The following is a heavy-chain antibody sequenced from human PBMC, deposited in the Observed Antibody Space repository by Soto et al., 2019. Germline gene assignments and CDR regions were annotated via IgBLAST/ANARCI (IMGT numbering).Heavy chain of an antibody. J-gene: IGHJ5*02. Sequence: QVQLQESGPGLVKPSGTLSLTCAVSGGSISTTHWWTWVRQPPGKGLEWIGEIYHSGSTNYNPSLHSLVTISVDHSKNQFSLKLSSVTAADTAVYYCARKSYDAPYHFDPWGQGTLVTVS. CDR1: GGSISTTHW. V-gene: IGHV4-4*02. CDR3: ARKSYDAPYHFDP. D-gene: IGHD3-3*01. CDR2: IYHSGST.